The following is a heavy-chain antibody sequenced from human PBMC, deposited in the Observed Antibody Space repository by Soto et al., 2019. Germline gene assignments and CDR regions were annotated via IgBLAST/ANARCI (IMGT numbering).Heavy chain of an antibody. CDR3: AKYASSSWSLFDY. CDR1: GFSFGDYA. D-gene: IGHD6-13*01. J-gene: IGHJ4*02. V-gene: IGHV3-23*04. Sequence: EVQLVESGGGFVQPGGSLRLSCVASGFSFGDYAMSWVRQAPGKGLEWVSAISNTGGNTYYADSVKGRFTISRDNSKNTLYVQMNSLTAEDTAVYYCAKYASSSWSLFDYWGQGTVVTVSS. CDR2: ISNTGGNT.